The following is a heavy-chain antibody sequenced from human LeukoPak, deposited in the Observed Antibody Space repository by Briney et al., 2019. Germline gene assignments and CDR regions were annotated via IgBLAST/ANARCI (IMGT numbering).Heavy chain of an antibody. J-gene: IGHJ4*02. CDR3: ARGSSGSGSYYTFDY. Sequence: GASVKVSCKASGYTFTSYYIHWVRQAPRQGLEWMGIINPRSGSTSYAQKFQGRVTMTRDTSTSTVYMELSSLRSEDTAVYYCARGSSGSGSYYTFDYWGQGTLVTVSS. V-gene: IGHV1-46*01. CDR1: GYTFTSYY. D-gene: IGHD3-10*01. CDR2: INPRSGST.